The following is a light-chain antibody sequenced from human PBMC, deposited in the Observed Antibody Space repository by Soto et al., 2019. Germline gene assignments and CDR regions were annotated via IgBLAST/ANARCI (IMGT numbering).Light chain of an antibody. CDR2: TNN. Sequence: QSVLTQPPSASGTPGQRVTISCSGSSSNIGTNTVNWYQQLPGTAPKLLIYTNNQRPSGVPDRFSGSKSGTSASLAISGLQSDDEAYYYCAAWDDSLNGFYVFGTGTKVTVL. J-gene: IGLJ1*01. CDR3: AAWDDSLNGFYV. V-gene: IGLV1-44*01. CDR1: SSNIGTNT.